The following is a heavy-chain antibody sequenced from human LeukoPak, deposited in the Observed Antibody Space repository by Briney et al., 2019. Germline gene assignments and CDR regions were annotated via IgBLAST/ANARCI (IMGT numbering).Heavy chain of an antibody. V-gene: IGHV4-61*01. D-gene: IGHD4-17*01. Sequence: NTSETLSLTCTVSGGSISSSSYYWGWIRQPPGKGLEWIGYIYFSGATNYNPSLKSRVTISVDTSKNQFSLKLSSVTAADTAVYYCAREDPQTTVPEGLDVWGQGTTVTVSS. CDR2: IYFSGAT. CDR3: AREDPQTTVPEGLDV. CDR1: GGSISSSSYY. J-gene: IGHJ6*02.